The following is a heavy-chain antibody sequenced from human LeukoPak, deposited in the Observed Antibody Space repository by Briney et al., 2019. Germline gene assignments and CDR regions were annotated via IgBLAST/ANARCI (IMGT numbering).Heavy chain of an antibody. Sequence: PGGSLRLSCAASGFTFSSYDMHWVRQPTGKGLEWVSGIGTVGDTYYPDSVKGRFTISRENAKNSLYLQMNTLRAGDTAVYYCVRGRLSGSGSYLWYFDLWGRGTLVTVSS. CDR1: GFTFSSYD. CDR2: IGTVGDT. D-gene: IGHD3-10*01. J-gene: IGHJ2*01. V-gene: IGHV3-13*01. CDR3: VRGRLSGSGSYLWYFDL.